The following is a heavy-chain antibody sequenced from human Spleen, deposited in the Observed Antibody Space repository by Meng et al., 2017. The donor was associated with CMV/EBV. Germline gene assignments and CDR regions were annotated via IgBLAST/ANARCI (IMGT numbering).Heavy chain of an antibody. Sequence: GGSLRLSCRGSGFTFGRFWMSWVRQAPGKGLEWISYVSTSSTTIYYADSVKGRFTISRDNAKSSLYLQMNSLRAEDTAVYYCARDVSGAFDYWGQGTLVTVSS. J-gene: IGHJ4*02. CDR3: ARDVSGAFDY. V-gene: IGHV3-48*04. CDR2: VSTSSTTI. D-gene: IGHD1-26*01. CDR1: GFTFGRFW.